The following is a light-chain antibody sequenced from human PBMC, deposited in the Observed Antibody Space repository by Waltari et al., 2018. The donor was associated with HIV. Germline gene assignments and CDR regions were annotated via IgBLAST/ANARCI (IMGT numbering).Light chain of an antibody. CDR2: DVT. CDR1: SSDIGSYNY. J-gene: IGLJ3*02. V-gene: IGLV2-14*03. Sequence: QSALTQPASVSGSLGQSITFSCTGTSSDIGSYNYVSWYQQHPGKAPKIISYDVTNRPSGVSNRFSGSKSGNTASLTISGLQAEDEADYYCTSFTSSSAWVFGGGTMLTVL. CDR3: TSFTSSSAWV.